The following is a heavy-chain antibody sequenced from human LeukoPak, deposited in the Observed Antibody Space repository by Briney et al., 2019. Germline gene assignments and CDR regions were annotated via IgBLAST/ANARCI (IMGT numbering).Heavy chain of an antibody. CDR2: ISGSGGGT. J-gene: IGHJ6*02. D-gene: IGHD6-25*01. CDR1: GFAFSNYV. V-gene: IGHV3-23*01. CDR3: AKALSGSDYGMDV. Sequence: GGSLRLSCAASGFAFSNYVMSWVRRAPGKGLEWVSAISGSGGGTYYADSVKGRFTISRDNSKNTLHVQMHSLRGEDTAIYYCAKALSGSDYGMDVWGLGATVTVSS.